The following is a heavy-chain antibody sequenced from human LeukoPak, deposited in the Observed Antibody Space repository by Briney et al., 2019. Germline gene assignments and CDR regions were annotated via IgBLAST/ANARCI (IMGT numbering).Heavy chain of an antibody. CDR1: GGSISSYY. V-gene: IGHV4-4*07. Sequence: SETLALTCTVSGGSISSYYWSWIRQPAGKGLEWIGRIYTSGSTNYNPSLKSRVTMSVDTSKNQFSLKLSSVTAADTAVYYCARDCSGGSCYPLAFDIWGQGTMVTVSS. J-gene: IGHJ3*02. D-gene: IGHD2-15*01. CDR3: ARDCSGGSCYPLAFDI. CDR2: IYTSGST.